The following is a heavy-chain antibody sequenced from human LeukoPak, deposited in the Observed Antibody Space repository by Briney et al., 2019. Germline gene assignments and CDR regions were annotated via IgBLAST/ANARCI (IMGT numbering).Heavy chain of an antibody. J-gene: IGHJ3*02. CDR2: FYSGGRT. V-gene: IGHV3-53*01. D-gene: IGHD3-10*01. CDR1: GLTVSSNY. Sequence: PGGSLRLSCAASGLTVSSNYMSWVRQAPGKGLEWVSAFYSGGRTYYSDSVKGRFTLSTDNSKNTLYLQMNSLRAEDTTVYYCARGFYYGSGITDQTVRSDAFDIWGQGTMVTVSS. CDR3: ARGFYYGSGITDQTVRSDAFDI.